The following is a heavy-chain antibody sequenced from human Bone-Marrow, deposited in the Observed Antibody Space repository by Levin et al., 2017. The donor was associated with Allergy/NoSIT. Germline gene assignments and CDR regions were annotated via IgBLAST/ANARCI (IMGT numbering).Heavy chain of an antibody. J-gene: IGHJ4*02. CDR3: ARRGGSGWVFYFDH. CDR2: IYPTDSHA. CDR1: GYSFANHW. V-gene: IGHV5-51*01. D-gene: IGHD6-19*01. Sequence: GESLKISCKASGYSFANHWIAWVRQVPGKGLEWMGIIYPTDSHATYSPSFQGQVTMSADKTTSTAYLQWSRLKASDTAMYYCARRGGSGWVFYFDHWGQGTLVAVSS.